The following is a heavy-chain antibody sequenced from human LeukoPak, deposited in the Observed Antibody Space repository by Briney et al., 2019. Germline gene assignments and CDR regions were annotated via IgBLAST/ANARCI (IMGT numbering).Heavy chain of an antibody. CDR1: GYTFTGYY. CDR2: INPNSGGT. J-gene: IGHJ5*02. D-gene: IGHD1-1*01. V-gene: IGHV1-2*02. CDR3: ARDRALIGSRYNWNKGSQRGSCWFDP. Sequence: ASVKVSCKASGYTFTGYYMHWVRQAPAQGLEWMGWINPNSGGTNYAQKFQGRVTMTRGTSISTAYMELSRLRSDDTAVYYCARDRALIGSRYNWNKGSQRGSCWFDPWGQGTLVTVSS.